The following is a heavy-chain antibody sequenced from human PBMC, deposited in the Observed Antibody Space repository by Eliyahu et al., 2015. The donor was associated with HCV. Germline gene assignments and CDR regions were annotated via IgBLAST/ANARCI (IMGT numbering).Heavy chain of an antibody. D-gene: IGHD3/OR15-3a*01. CDR3: ATELQMGLGAFDY. V-gene: IGHV1-18*01. Sequence: VVLVQSGDEVKKPGASVKVSCKTSGYTFTGYGISWVRQAPGQGLEWMGTISGFNGHTNYAQRLQGRIIMTTDTSTSTAYMELSSLTSDDTAVYYCATELQMGLGAFDYWGQGTLLTVSS. CDR1: GYTFTGYG. CDR2: ISGFNGHT. J-gene: IGHJ4*02.